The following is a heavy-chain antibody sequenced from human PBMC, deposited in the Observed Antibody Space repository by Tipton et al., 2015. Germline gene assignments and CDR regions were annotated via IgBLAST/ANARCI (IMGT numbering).Heavy chain of an antibody. J-gene: IGHJ6*02. CDR2: ISWNSGNI. CDR3: VRGIGSGSSYVAYYGMDV. Sequence: SLRLSCVASGFIFDEYAMHWVRQAPGKGLEWVSRISWNSGNIHYSDSVKGRFTISRDNANNYLYLQMNSLRDEDTALYFCVRGIGSGSSYVAYYGMDVWGQGTTVTVSS. V-gene: IGHV3-9*01. CDR1: GFIFDEYA. D-gene: IGHD3-10*01.